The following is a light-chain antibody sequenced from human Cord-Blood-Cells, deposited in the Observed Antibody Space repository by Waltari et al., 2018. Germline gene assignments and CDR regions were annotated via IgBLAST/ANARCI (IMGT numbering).Light chain of an antibody. CDR2: AAS. CDR3: QQSYSTPRT. V-gene: IGKV1-39*01. CDR1: QSISSY. J-gene: IGKJ1*01. Sequence: DIPMTQPPSPLSASVGARVTIPCRASQSISSYLTWYQQKPGKAPKLLIYAASSLKSGVPSRFSGSGSGTDFTLTISSLQPEDFATYYCQQSYSTPRTFGQGTKVEIK.